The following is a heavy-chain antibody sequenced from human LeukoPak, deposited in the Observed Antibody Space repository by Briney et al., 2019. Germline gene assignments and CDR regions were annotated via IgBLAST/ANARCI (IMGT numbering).Heavy chain of an antibody. CDR3: ARSSETYDDILTGDIMDV. J-gene: IGHJ6*02. D-gene: IGHD3-9*01. V-gene: IGHV1-8*02. CDR2: MNPNSANT. CDR1: GYTFASYD. Sequence: ASAKVSCKASGYTFASYDINWVRQATGQGLEWMGWMNPNSANTGYALKFQGRVTMTRNTSISTAYMELSSLRSEDTAVYYCARSSETYDDILTGDIMDVWGQGTTVTVSS.